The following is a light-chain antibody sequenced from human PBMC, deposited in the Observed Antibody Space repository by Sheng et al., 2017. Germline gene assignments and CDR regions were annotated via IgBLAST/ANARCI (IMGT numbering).Light chain of an antibody. V-gene: IGKV3D-15*01. CDR2: GAS. CDR1: QSVSSN. J-gene: IGKJ4*01. CDR3: QQYNNWRLT. Sequence: EIVMTQSPAXPVCVSEGKEPPSPARASQSVSSNLAWYQQKPGQAPRLLIYGASTRAPLAXPARFSGSGSGTEFTLTISSLQSEDFAVYYCQQYNNWRLTFGGGTKVEIK.